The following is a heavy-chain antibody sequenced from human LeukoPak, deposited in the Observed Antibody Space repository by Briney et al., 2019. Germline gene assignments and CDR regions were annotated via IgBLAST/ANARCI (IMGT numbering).Heavy chain of an antibody. CDR3: ARENYYGSGTYYNWFDP. CDR1: GGSFSGYY. CDR2: INHSGST. Sequence: SETLSLTCAVYGGSFSGYYWSWIRQPPGKGLEWIGEINHSGSTNYNPSLKSRVTISVDTSKNQFSLNLTSVTAADTAVYYCARENYYGSGTYYNWFDPWGQGTLVTVSS. J-gene: IGHJ5*02. V-gene: IGHV4-34*01. D-gene: IGHD3-10*01.